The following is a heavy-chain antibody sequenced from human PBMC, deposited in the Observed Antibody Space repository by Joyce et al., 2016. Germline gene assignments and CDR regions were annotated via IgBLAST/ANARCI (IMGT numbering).Heavy chain of an antibody. Sequence: QIQLQQWGAGLLKPSETLSLTCAVHGGSFSGYYWIWIRQHPGKGQEWIGEINDIGDTNYNPSRKNRITMSVDVSKKQVSVRLGSVTAADTSVYYCARSLRLFGDLVRFDPWGQGTLVTVSS. J-gene: IGHJ5*02. CDR1: GGSFSGYY. CDR2: INDIGDT. D-gene: IGHD3-16*01. V-gene: IGHV4-34*01. CDR3: ARSLRLFGDLVRFDP.